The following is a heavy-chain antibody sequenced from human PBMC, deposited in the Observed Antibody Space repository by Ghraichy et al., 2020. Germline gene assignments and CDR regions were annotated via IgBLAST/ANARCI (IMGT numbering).Heavy chain of an antibody. CDR2: IDGSSSYI. Sequence: GESLNISCAASGFTFSSYSMNWVRQAPGKGLEWVSSIDGSSSYIYYADSLKGRFTISRDNAKNSLFLQMNSLRAEDTAVYYCAGDILCTSTSCYGMDVWGLGHTVTVSS. J-gene: IGHJ6*02. D-gene: IGHD2-2*01. V-gene: IGHV3-21*01. CDR3: AGDILCTSTSCYGMDV. CDR1: GFTFSSYS.